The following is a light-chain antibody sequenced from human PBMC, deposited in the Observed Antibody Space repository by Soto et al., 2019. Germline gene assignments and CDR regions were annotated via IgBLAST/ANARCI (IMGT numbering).Light chain of an antibody. J-gene: IGKJ1*01. CDR3: QQYNSYWT. CDR2: DAS. CDR1: QSISSW. V-gene: IGKV1-5*01. Sequence: DLQMTQSPSTLSASVGDRVTITCRASQSISSWLAWYQQKPGKAPKLLIYDASSLESGVPSRFSGSGSGTEFTLTISSLQPDDFATYYCQQYNSYWTFSQGTKVEIK.